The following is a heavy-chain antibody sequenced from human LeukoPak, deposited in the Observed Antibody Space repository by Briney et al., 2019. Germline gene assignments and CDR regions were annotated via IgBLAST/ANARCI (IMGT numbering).Heavy chain of an antibody. CDR2: IYTSGST. Sequence: SETLSLTCTVSGGSISSYYWSWIRQPPGKGLEWIGRIYTSGSTNYNPSLKSRVTISVDTSKNQFSLKLSSVTAADTAVYYCARERIAAAGTLIWFDPWGQGTLVTVSS. D-gene: IGHD6-13*01. CDR1: GGSISSYY. V-gene: IGHV4-4*07. J-gene: IGHJ5*02. CDR3: ARERIAAAGTLIWFDP.